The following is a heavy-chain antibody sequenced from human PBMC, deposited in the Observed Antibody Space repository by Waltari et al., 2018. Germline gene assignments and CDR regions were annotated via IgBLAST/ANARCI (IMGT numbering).Heavy chain of an antibody. CDR2: ISSSSSYI. Sequence: EVQLVESGGGLVKPGGSLRLSCAASGFTFSSYSMNWVRQAPGKGLEWVSSISSSSSYIYYADSVKGRFTISRDISKNTLYLQMNSLRGEDTAVYYCARRDYADYWGQGTLVTVSS. CDR3: ARRDYADY. J-gene: IGHJ4*02. CDR1: GFTFSSYS. V-gene: IGHV3-21*04.